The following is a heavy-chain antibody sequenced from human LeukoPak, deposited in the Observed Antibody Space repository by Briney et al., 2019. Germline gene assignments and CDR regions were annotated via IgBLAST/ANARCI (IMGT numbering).Heavy chain of an antibody. CDR3: ARVGTAMVLDY. CDR1: GFTVSSNY. V-gene: IGHV3-53*01. CDR2: IYSGGST. D-gene: IGHD5-18*01. Sequence: QSGGSLRLSCAASGFTVSSNYMSWVRQAPGKGLEWVSVIYSGGSTYYADSVKGRFTISRDNSKNPLYLQMNSLRAEDTAVYYCARVGTAMVLDYWGQGTLVTVSS. J-gene: IGHJ4*02.